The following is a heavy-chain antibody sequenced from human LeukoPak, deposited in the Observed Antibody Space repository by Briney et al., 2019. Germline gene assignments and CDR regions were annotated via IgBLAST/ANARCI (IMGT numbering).Heavy chain of an antibody. D-gene: IGHD5-24*01. V-gene: IGHV3-48*04. CDR2: ISSSGSTI. J-gene: IGHJ6*03. CDR1: GFTFSSYS. CDR3: AGEMGYYYYKDV. Sequence: GGSLRLSCAASGFTFSSYSMNWVRQAPGKGLEWVSYISSSGSTIYYADSVKGRYTISRDNAKNSLYLQMNSLRAEDTAVYYCAGEMGYYYYKDVWGKGTTVTISS.